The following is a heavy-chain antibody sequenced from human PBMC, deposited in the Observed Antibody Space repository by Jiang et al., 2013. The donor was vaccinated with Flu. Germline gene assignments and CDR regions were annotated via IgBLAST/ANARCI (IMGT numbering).Heavy chain of an antibody. J-gene: IGHJ4*02. V-gene: IGHV3-23*01. CDR1: GFKFNNFV. CDR2: IAGDGGRI. CDR3: AKDRGGYNYWGTQMVY. D-gene: IGHD5-24*01. Sequence: SGGGLVQPGGSLRLSCATSGFKFNNFVIVWVRQGPGKGLEWVASIAGDGGRIYYADSVKGRFTISRDSSKSTVYLQMTSLSAEDTAMYYCAKDRGGYNYWGTQMVYWGQGALVTVST.